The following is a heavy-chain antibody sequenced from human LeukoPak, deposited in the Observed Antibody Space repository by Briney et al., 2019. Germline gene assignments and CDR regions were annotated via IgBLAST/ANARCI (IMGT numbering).Heavy chain of an antibody. J-gene: IGHJ4*02. V-gene: IGHV3-74*01. D-gene: IGHD2/OR15-2a*01. CDR2: INSDGSWT. Sequence: GGSLRLSCAASGNYWMHWVRQVPGKGLVWVSHINSDGSWTSYADSVEGRITISKDNAKNTVYLQMNSLRAEDTAVYYCVSFYETYWGRGTLVTVSS. CDR3: VSFYETY. CDR1: GNYW.